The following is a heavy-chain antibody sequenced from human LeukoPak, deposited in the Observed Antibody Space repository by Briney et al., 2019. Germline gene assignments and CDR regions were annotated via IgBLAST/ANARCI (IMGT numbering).Heavy chain of an antibody. V-gene: IGHV4-30-4*01. CDR1: GGSISSGDYY. CDR3: ARDSCSGGSCSIDY. Sequence: SQTLSLTCTVSGGSISSGDYYWSWIRQPPGKGLEWIGYIYYSGSTYYNPSLKSRVTISVDTSKNQFSLKLSSVTAADTAVYYCARDSCSGGSCSIDYWGQGTWSPSPQ. CDR2: IYYSGST. J-gene: IGHJ4*02. D-gene: IGHD2-15*01.